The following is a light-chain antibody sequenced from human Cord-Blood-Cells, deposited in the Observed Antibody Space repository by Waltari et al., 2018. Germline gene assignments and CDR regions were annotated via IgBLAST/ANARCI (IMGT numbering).Light chain of an antibody. V-gene: IGKV1-39*01. CDR3: QQSYSTPLYT. CDR1: QSISSY. Sequence: DLQMNQSPYSLSASVGDRVTITCRGSQSISSYLNWYQQQPGKAPKRLIYAASSLQSGVPSRFSGSGSGTEFTLTISSRQPEDFATDYCQQSYSTPLYTFGQGTKLEIK. J-gene: IGKJ2*01. CDR2: AAS.